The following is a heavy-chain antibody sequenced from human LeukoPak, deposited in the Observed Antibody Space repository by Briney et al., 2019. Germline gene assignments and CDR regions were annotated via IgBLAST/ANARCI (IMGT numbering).Heavy chain of an antibody. CDR1: GGSISSGGYY. CDR2: IYYSGST. J-gene: IGHJ4*02. CDR3: AREAHLGSSGYYSNFDY. V-gene: IGHV4-31*03. D-gene: IGHD3-22*01. Sequence: TSSETLSLTCTVSGGSISSGGYYWSWLRQHPGKGLEWIGYIYYSGSTYYNPSLKSRVTISVDTSKNQFSLKLSSVTAADTAVYYCAREAHLGSSGYYSNFDYWGQGTLVTVSS.